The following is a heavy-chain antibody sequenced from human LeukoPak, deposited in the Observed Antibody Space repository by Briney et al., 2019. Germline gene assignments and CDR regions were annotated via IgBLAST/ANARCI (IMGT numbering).Heavy chain of an antibody. CDR1: GVTFSIYW. CDR3: ASPLVESSGNVHFGL. V-gene: IGHV3-7*05. Sequence: QTGGSLRLSCAAPGVTFSIYWMTWVRQAPGKGLEWVANIKPDGSWKSYVDSVKGRFIISRDNAKKSLYMEMNSLRAEDTAVYYCASPLVESSGNVHFGLWGRGTLVTVSS. D-gene: IGHD4-23*01. CDR2: IKPDGSWK. J-gene: IGHJ2*01.